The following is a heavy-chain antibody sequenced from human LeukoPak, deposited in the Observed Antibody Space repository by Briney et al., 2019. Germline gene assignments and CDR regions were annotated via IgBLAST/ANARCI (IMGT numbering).Heavy chain of an antibody. V-gene: IGHV4-39*01. J-gene: IGHJ1*01. CDR3: ARGPSYFQH. CDR1: GVSISSSSYY. Sequence: SETLSLTCTVSGVSISSSSYYWGWLRQPPGRGLEWIGSIYYSGNTYYNPSLKSLVTISVDTSKNQFSLKLSSVTAADTAVYYCARGPSYFQHWGQGTLVTVSS. CDR2: IYYSGNT.